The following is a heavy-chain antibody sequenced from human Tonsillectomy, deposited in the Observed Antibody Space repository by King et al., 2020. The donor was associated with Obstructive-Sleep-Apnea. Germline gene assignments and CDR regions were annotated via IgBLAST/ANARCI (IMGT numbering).Heavy chain of an antibody. J-gene: IGHJ2*01. V-gene: IGHV4-30-4*01. CDR1: GGSISSGDYY. CDR3: ARGPGYYDSSGYYRNWYFDL. D-gene: IGHD3-22*01. CDR2: IYYSGST. Sequence: VQLQESGPGLVKPSQTLSLTCTVSGGSISSGDYYWRWIRQPPGKGLEWIGYIYYSGSTYYNPSLKSRVTISVDTSKNQFSLKLSSVTAADTAVYYCARGPGYYDSSGYYRNWYFDLWGRGTLVTVSS.